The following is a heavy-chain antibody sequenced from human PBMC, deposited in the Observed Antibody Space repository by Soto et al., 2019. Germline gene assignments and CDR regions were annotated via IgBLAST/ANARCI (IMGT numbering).Heavy chain of an antibody. CDR2: IYYSGST. V-gene: IGHV4-59*08. D-gene: IGHD6-13*01. Sequence: SETLSLTCTVSGDSINNYYGNWIRQPPGKGLEWIGYIYYSGSTNYSPSLKSRVTISVDTSKNQFSLKLSSVTAADTAVYYCARRYSSAFDIWGQGTMVTVSS. CDR1: GDSINNYY. CDR3: ARRYSSAFDI. J-gene: IGHJ3*02.